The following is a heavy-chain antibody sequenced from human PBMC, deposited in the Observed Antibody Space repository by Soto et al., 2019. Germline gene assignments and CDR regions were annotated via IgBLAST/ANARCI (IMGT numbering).Heavy chain of an antibody. Sequence: GGSLRLSCTASGFTFSNAWMSWVRQAPGKGLEWVGRIKSKTDGGTTDYAAPVKGRFTISRDDSKNTLYLQMNSLKTEDTAVYYCTTLYYYDSSGYYTLDYWGQGTLVTVSS. CDR1: GFTFSNAW. D-gene: IGHD3-22*01. CDR2: IKSKTDGGTT. CDR3: TTLYYYDSSGYYTLDY. J-gene: IGHJ4*02. V-gene: IGHV3-15*01.